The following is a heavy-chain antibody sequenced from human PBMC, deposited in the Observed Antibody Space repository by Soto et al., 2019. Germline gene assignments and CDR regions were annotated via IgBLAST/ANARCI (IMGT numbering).Heavy chain of an antibody. Sequence: PSETLSLTYSVCGGTISSGTYYWGWIRQPPGKGLEWIGSIYYSGSTYYNPSLKSRVTISVDTSKIQFSLKLSSVTAADTAVYYCARQTQRLVRGLDSFDYWGQGTLVTVSS. V-gene: IGHV4-39*01. CDR2: IYYSGST. J-gene: IGHJ4*02. CDR3: ARQTQRLVRGLDSFDY. D-gene: IGHD3-10*01. CDR1: GGTISSGTYY.